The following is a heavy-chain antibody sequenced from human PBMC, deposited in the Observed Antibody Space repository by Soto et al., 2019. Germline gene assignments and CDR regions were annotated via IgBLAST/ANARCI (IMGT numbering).Heavy chain of an antibody. CDR3: ARVSGVGVFDF. D-gene: IGHD2-15*01. V-gene: IGHV4-61*01. Sequence: QVQLQESGPGLVKPSETLSLNCTVSGGSVASGSYYWTWIRQSPGKGLEWIGYIYYSGSSNYNPSLKSRVAMSVDTAKNQFSLKRTSVTAADTAVYYCARVSGVGVFDFWGQGSMVTVSS. CDR1: GGSVASGSYY. CDR2: IYYSGSS. J-gene: IGHJ4*02.